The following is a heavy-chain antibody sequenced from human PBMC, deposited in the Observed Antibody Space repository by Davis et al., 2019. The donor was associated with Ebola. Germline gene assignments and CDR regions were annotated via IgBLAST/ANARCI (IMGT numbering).Heavy chain of an antibody. CDR3: ATERVVTAEFDY. CDR1: GGSISSSSYH. J-gene: IGHJ4*02. Sequence: GSLRLSCTVSGGSISSSSYHRGWIRQPPGKGLEWMGSFYYSGSTYYNPSLKSRVTISVDTSKNQFSLKLSSVTAADTAVYYCATERVVTAEFDYWGQGTLVTVSS. V-gene: IGHV4-39*01. D-gene: IGHD2-21*02. CDR2: FYYSGST.